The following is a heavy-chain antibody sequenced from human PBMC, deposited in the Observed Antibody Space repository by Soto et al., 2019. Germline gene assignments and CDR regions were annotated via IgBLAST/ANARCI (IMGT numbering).Heavy chain of an antibody. J-gene: IGHJ3*01. CDR3: AIARPVLAATR. CDR1: GFTFSSYS. V-gene: IGHV3-21*01. Sequence: EVQLVESGGGLVKPGGSLRLSCAASGFTFSSYSMNWVRQAPGKGLEWVSSISSSSSYIYYADSVKGRFTISRDNAKNSLYLQMNSLRAEDTAVYYCAIARPVLAATRWGQGTMVTVSS. D-gene: IGHD6-13*01. CDR2: ISSSSSYI.